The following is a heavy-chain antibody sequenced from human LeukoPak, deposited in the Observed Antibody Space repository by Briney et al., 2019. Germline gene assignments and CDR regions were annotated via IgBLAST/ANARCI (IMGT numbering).Heavy chain of an antibody. CDR2: INSDGSGT. Sequence: GGSLRLSCAASGFTFSRYWMHWVRQAPGKGLVWVSHINSDGSGTSYADSVKGRFTISRDNAKNRLYLQMNSLRAEDTAVYYCARGSYYGDYEFDYWGQGTLVTVSS. J-gene: IGHJ4*02. CDR3: ARGSYYGDYEFDY. CDR1: GFTFSRYW. V-gene: IGHV3-74*01. D-gene: IGHD4-17*01.